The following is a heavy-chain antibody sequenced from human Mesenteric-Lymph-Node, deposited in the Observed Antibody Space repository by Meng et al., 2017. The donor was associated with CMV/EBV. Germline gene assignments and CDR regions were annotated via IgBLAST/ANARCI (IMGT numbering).Heavy chain of an antibody. CDR1: GFIYRSYG. CDR3: ASLSPISIFGVA. D-gene: IGHD3-3*01. CDR2: MRNDGTYK. J-gene: IGHJ5*02. Sequence: GESLKISCGVSGFIYRSYGIHWVRQAPGKGLEWVAFMRNDGTYKDYADSVKGRFTISRDNAKNSLYLQMNSLRAEDTAVYYCASLSPISIFGVAWGQGTLVTVSS. V-gene: IGHV3-30*02.